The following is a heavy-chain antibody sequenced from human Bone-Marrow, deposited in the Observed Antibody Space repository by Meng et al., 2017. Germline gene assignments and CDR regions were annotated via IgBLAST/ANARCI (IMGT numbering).Heavy chain of an antibody. CDR3: AKEYVSHSSGYDAFDV. CDR2: INWNGGST. CDR1: GFTFDDYG. V-gene: IGHV3-20*04. D-gene: IGHD3-22*01. J-gene: IGHJ3*01. Sequence: GESLKISCAASGFTFDDYGMSWVRQAPGKGLEWVSGINWNGGSTGYADSVKGRFTISRDNAKTSLYLQMNSLRAEDTAIYYCAKEYVSHSSGYDAFDVWGQGTVVTVSS.